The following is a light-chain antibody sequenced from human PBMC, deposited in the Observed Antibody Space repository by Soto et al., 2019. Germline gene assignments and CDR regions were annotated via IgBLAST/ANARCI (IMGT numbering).Light chain of an antibody. J-gene: IGKJ1*01. CDR2: KAS. CDR1: QTISSW. CDR3: QQRNSYPWT. Sequence: DIQMTQSPSTLSGSVGDRVTITCRASQTISSWLAWYQQKPGKAPKLLIYKASTLKSGVPSRFSGSGSETEFTLTITSLQPEDSATYYCQQRNSYPWTFGQGTKVDIK. V-gene: IGKV1-5*03.